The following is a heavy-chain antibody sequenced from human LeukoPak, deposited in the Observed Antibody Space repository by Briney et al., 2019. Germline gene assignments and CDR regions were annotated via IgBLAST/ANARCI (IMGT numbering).Heavy chain of an antibody. Sequence: ASVKVSCKASGYTFTSYDINWVRQATGQGLEWMGWMNPNSGNPGYAQKFQGRVTMTRNTSISTAYMELSSLRSEDTAVYYCARGKYCSSTSCFPTLYYYYYMDVWGKGTTVTVSS. D-gene: IGHD2-2*01. CDR2: MNPNSGNP. V-gene: IGHV1-8*01. J-gene: IGHJ6*03. CDR1: GYTFTSYD. CDR3: ARGKYCSSTSCFPTLYYYYYMDV.